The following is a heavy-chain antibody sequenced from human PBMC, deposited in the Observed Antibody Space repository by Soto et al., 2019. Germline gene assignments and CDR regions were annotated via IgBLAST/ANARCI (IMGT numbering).Heavy chain of an antibody. CDR2: ISYDGSHE. Sequence: QVQLVESGGGVVQPGRSLRLSCAASGFTFSNYGMHWVRQTPGKGLEWVAVISYDGSHEFYTDSVKGRFTISRDNSKNTLYLQMNSLKTEDTAMYYCAKDTQCCTIGSHFLDNWFDPWGQGTLVFVSS. J-gene: IGHJ5*02. V-gene: IGHV3-30*18. CDR1: GFTFSNYG. D-gene: IGHD2-8*01. CDR3: AKDTQCCTIGSHFLDNWFDP.